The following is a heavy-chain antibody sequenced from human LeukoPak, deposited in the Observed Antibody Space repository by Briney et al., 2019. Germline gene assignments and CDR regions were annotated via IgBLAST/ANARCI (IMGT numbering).Heavy chain of an antibody. D-gene: IGHD1-7*01. CDR3: AREMGTTRFDP. Sequence: GCSVMIFCKASAGIVSSYAISWVRQAPGQGLEWMVGIISIFGTEIYAQKLQERVTITADESTSTGYMELSSLRSKDTAVYYCAREMGTTRFDPWGQGTLVTVSA. CDR2: IISIFGTE. J-gene: IGHJ5*02. V-gene: IGHV1-69*01. CDR1: AGIVSSYA.